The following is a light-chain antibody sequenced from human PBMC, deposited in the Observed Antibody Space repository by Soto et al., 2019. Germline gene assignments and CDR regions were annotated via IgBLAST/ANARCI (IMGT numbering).Light chain of an antibody. Sequence: QSVLTQPPSASGTPGQRVTISCSGSSSNIGNNNVNWYQHLPGTAPKLLIYGNNQRPSGVPDRFSGSKSGTSASLAISGLQPEDEADYYCAVWDDSLNGRVFGGGTKLTVL. J-gene: IGLJ2*01. CDR3: AVWDDSLNGRV. CDR1: SSNIGNNN. V-gene: IGLV1-44*01. CDR2: GNN.